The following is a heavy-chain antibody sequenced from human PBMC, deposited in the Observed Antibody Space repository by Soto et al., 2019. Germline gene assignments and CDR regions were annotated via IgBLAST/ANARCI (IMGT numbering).Heavy chain of an antibody. Sequence: ESGGAVVQPGRSLRLSCAASGFTFSSFGMHWVRQAPGKGLEWVALISYNGHDKYYADSVKGRFTISRDNSRNTLYLQMNSLRPEDTAVYYCAKVGVAGTARFYFDYWGQGTLVTVSS. J-gene: IGHJ4*02. D-gene: IGHD6-19*01. CDR1: GFTFSSFG. CDR2: ISYNGHDK. CDR3: AKVGVAGTARFYFDY. V-gene: IGHV3-30*18.